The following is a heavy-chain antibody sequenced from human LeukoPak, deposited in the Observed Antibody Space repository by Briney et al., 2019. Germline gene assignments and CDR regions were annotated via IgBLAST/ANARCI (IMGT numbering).Heavy chain of an antibody. CDR1: GGSISSSSYY. Sequence: SETLSLTCTVSGGSISSSSYYWGWIRQPPGKGLEWIGSIYYSGSTYYNPSLKSRVTISVDTSKNQFSLKLSSVTAADTAVYYCARGGLMSVAGPDDYWGQGTLVTVSS. CDR2: IYYSGST. CDR3: ARGGLMSVAGPDDY. J-gene: IGHJ4*02. V-gene: IGHV4-39*07. D-gene: IGHD6-19*01.